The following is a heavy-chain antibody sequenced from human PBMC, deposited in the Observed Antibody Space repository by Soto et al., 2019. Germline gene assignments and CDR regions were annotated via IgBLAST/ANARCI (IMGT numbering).Heavy chain of an antibody. Sequence: SETLSLTCAVYGGSFSGYYWSWIRQPPGKGLEWIGEINHSGSTNYIPSLKSRVTISVDTSKNQFSLKLSSVTTADTAVYYCARGLVREGMDVWGQGTTVTVSS. CDR1: GGSFSGYY. CDR2: INHSGST. CDR3: ARGLVREGMDV. D-gene: IGHD3-16*01. V-gene: IGHV4-34*01. J-gene: IGHJ6*02.